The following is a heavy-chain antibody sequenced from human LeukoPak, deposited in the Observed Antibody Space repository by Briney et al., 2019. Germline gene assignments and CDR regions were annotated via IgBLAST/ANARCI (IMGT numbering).Heavy chain of an antibody. CDR2: IYSGGYT. CDR1: GFTVSSNY. J-gene: IGHJ4*02. Sequence: GGSLRLSCAASGFTVSSNYMSWVRQAPGKGLEWVSVIYSGGYTDYADSVKGRFTISRDNAKNSLYLQMNSLRAEDTAVYYCARDRAYDRYYFDYWGQGTLVTVSS. D-gene: IGHD3-9*01. V-gene: IGHV3-53*01. CDR3: ARDRAYDRYYFDY.